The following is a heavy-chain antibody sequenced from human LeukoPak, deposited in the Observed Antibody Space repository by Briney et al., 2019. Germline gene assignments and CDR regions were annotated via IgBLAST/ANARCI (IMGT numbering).Heavy chain of an antibody. CDR1: GFTFSSYS. Sequence: GGSLRLSCAASGFTFSSYSMNWVRQAPGKGLEWVSSISSSSSHKYYEDSVKGRFTISRDNAKNSLYLQMNSLRAEDTAVYYCARASSNLPDYWGQGTLVTVSS. D-gene: IGHD4-11*01. V-gene: IGHV3-21*01. CDR2: ISSSSSHK. J-gene: IGHJ4*02. CDR3: ARASSNLPDY.